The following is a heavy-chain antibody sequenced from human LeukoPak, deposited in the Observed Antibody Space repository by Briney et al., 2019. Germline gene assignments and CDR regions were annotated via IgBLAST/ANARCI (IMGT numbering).Heavy chain of an antibody. CDR1: AHSSSGGYY. CDR3: ARGEPSAMVRAWGGHYYYMDV. CDR2: NYRSGST. D-gene: IGHD3-10*01. Sequence: SVNLSLTSSVFAHSSSGGYYLGWVRQIPGKGLEWISRNYRSGSTYYNPSLKSRLTISVDTSKKQFSLKLTSVTAADAALYYCARGEPSAMVRAWGGHYYYMDVWGRGTTVTVSS. V-gene: IGHV4-38-2*02. J-gene: IGHJ6*03.